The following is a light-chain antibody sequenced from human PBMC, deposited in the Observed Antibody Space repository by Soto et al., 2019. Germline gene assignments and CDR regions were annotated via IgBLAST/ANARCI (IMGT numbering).Light chain of an antibody. Sequence: EIVMTQSPATLSVSPGERATLSCRASQSFSTNLAWYQQKPGQAPRLLIYGASNGATGIPDRFSGSGSGTDFTLTISRLEPEDFAVYYCQQYGSSGTFGQGTKVDIK. V-gene: IGKV3-20*01. CDR2: GAS. CDR3: QQYGSSGT. J-gene: IGKJ1*01. CDR1: QSFSTN.